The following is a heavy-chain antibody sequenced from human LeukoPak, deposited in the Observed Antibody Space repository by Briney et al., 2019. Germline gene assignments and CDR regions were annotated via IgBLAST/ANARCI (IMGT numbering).Heavy chain of an antibody. J-gene: IGHJ4*02. CDR3: ARGFWEYYFDY. CDR1: GDSVSSNTAS. D-gene: IGHD3-10*01. V-gene: IGHV6-1*01. CDR2: TYYRSRWYN. Sequence: SQTLSLTCAISGDSVSSNTASWNWIRQSPSIGLEWLGRTYYRSRWYNEYALSVKGRITINPDTFKNQFSLQLNSVTPEDTAVYYCARGFWEYYFDYWGQGTLVTVSS.